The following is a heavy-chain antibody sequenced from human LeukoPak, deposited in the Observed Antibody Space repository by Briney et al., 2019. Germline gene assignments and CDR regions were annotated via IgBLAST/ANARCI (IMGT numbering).Heavy chain of an antibody. D-gene: IGHD4-17*01. CDR2: INPNSGGT. J-gene: IGHJ5*02. V-gene: IGHV1-2*02. Sequence: ASVKVSCKASGYTFTGYYMHWVRQAPGQGLEWMGWINPNSGGTNYTQKFQGRVTMTRDTSISTAYMELSRLRSDDTAVYYCASLHYGPTPDWFDPWGQGTLVTVSS. CDR1: GYTFTGYY. CDR3: ASLHYGPTPDWFDP.